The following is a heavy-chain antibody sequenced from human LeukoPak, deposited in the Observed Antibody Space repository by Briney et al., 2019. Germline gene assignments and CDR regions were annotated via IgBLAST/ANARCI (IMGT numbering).Heavy chain of an antibody. CDR3: ARGPGYYDSSGYYSYYFDY. V-gene: IGHV4-34*01. Sequence: SETLSLTCAVYGGSFSGYYWSWIRQPPGKGLEWIGEINHSGSTNYNPSLKGRVTISVDTSKNQFSLKLSSVTAADTAVYYCARGPGYYDSSGYYSYYFDYWGQGTLVTVSS. J-gene: IGHJ4*02. D-gene: IGHD3-22*01. CDR2: INHSGST. CDR1: GGSFSGYY.